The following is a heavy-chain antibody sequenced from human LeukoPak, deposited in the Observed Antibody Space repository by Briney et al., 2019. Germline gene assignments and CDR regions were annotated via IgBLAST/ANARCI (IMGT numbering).Heavy chain of an antibody. J-gene: IGHJ4*02. Sequence: SETLSLTCTVSGDSISSYYWTWIRQPPGKGLEWIGYIYYIGSTNYNPSLKSRVTISIDTSKNQFSLKLSSVTAADTAVYYCARGYHDFSGYWLSYFDYWGQGTLVTVSS. CDR3: ARGYHDFSGYWLSYFDY. V-gene: IGHV4-59*01. CDR2: IYYIGST. CDR1: GDSISSYY. D-gene: IGHD3-22*01.